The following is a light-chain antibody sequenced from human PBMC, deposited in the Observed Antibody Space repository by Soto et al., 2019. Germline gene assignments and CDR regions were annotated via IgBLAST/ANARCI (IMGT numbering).Light chain of an antibody. CDR1: QDIRND. J-gene: IGKJ1*01. V-gene: IGKV1-39*01. CDR2: AAS. CDR3: QQSHDTPPT. Sequence: DSQMTQSPSSLSASVGDRGSITSRPSQDIRNDLGWFQVKPGKAPKLLIYAASSLQSGVPSRFSGSVSGTDFTLTISSLQPEDFAIYYCQQSHDTPPTFVQGTKVDIK.